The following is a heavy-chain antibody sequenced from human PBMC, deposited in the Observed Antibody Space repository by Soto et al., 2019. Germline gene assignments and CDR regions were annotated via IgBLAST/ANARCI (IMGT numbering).Heavy chain of an antibody. CDR3: ARDRAHGLDI. CDR1: GYTFASNG. V-gene: IGHV1-18*01. Sequence: GASVKVSCKASGYTFASNGISWVRQAPGQGPEWIGWISANKGNTNYAQNLQGRVTLTRDTSTDTVYMEMRSLRSDDTAVYYCARDRAHGLDIWGQGTMVTVPS. J-gene: IGHJ3*02. CDR2: ISANKGNT.